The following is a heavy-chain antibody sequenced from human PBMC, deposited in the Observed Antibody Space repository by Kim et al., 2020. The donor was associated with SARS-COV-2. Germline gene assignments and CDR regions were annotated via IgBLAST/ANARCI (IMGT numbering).Heavy chain of an antibody. CDR2: IYYSGST. D-gene: IGHD3-3*01. Sequence: SETLSLTCTVSGGSISSSSYYWGWIRQPPGKGLEWIGSIYYSGSTYYNPSLKSRVTIPVDTSKNQFSLKLSSVTAADTAVYYCARHARDRTIFGVVIIRGAYFVYWGRGTLVTVSS. CDR3: ARHARDRTIFGVVIIRGAYFVY. J-gene: IGHJ4*02. V-gene: IGHV4-39*01. CDR1: GGSISSSSYY.